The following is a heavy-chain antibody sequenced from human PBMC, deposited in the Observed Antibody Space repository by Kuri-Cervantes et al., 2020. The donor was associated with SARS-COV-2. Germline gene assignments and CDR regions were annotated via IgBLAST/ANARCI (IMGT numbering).Heavy chain of an antibody. CDR3: ARVSRPYYFDY. J-gene: IGHJ4*02. CDR1: GGSVSGYY. V-gene: IGHV4-59*02. Sequence: GSLRLSCAVYGGSVSGYYWSWIRQPPGKGLEWIGYIYYSGSTNYNPSLKSRVTISVDTSKNQFSLKLSSVTAADTAVYYCARVSRPYYFDYWGQGTLVTVSS. CDR2: IYYSGST.